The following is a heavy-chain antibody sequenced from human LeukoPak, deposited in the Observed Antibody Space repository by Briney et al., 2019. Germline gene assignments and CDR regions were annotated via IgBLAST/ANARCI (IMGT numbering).Heavy chain of an antibody. V-gene: IGHV3-23*01. Sequence: PGGSLRLSCAASGFTFSRYAMSWVRQAPGKGLEWVSGISGSGGTIYYGDSVKGRVTISRENSKNTLYLQMNSLGAEDTAVYYCARDLPGPVAGIDAFDVWGQGTMVTVSS. CDR2: ISGSGGTI. CDR1: GFTFSRYA. J-gene: IGHJ3*01. CDR3: ARDLPGPVAGIDAFDV. D-gene: IGHD6-19*01.